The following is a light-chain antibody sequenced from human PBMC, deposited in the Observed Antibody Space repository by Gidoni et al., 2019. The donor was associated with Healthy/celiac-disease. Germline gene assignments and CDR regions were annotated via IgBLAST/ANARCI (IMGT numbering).Light chain of an antibody. Sequence: DLQMTPSPSSLSASVGDRVTITCRAIQSISSYLNSYQQKPGKAPKLLIYAASSLQSGVTSRFSGSGAGTDFTLTISSLQPEDFATYYCQQSYSTPLTFGGGTKVEIK. CDR3: QQSYSTPLT. V-gene: IGKV1-39*01. J-gene: IGKJ4*01. CDR2: AAS. CDR1: QSISSY.